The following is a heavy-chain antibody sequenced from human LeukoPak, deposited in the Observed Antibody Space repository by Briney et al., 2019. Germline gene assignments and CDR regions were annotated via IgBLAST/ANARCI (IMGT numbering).Heavy chain of an antibody. CDR2: IYHSGST. V-gene: IGHV4-38-2*02. J-gene: IGHJ5*02. CDR1: GYSISSGYY. CDR3: ARHRVPFDILTGYFSLWFDP. Sequence: PSETLSLTCTVSGYSISSGYYWGWIRQPPGKGLEWIGSIYHSGSTYYNPSLKSRVTISVDTSKNQFSLKLSSVTAADTAVYYCARHRVPFDILTGYFSLWFDPWGQGTLVTVSS. D-gene: IGHD3-9*01.